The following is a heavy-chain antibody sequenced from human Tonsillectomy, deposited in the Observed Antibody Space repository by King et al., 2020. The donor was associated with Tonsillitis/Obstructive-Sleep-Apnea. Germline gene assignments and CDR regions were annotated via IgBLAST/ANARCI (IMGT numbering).Heavy chain of an antibody. Sequence: VQLQESGPGLVKPSETLSLTCTVSGGSISSYYWSWIRQPPGKGLEWIGYCYYSGSTNYNPSLKSRVTISVDTSKNQFSLKLSSVPAADTAVYYCARGPGYFDYWGQGTLVTVSS. CDR1: GGSISSYY. J-gene: IGHJ4*02. V-gene: IGHV4-59*01. CDR2: CYYSGST. CDR3: ARGPGYFDY.